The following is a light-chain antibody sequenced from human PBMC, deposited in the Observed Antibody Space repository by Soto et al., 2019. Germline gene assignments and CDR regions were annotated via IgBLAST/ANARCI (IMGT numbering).Light chain of an antibody. CDR2: GGS. Sequence: DIVLTQSPGTLSLSPGDRGTLSCRASQRINTNYLAWYQQKPGQAPRLLIYGGSIRATGVPDRFSGSGSGPDFTLTISSLEPDDFAVYYCQQYDTSPLRVTFGPGNRVEIK. J-gene: IGKJ3*01. CDR3: QQYDTSPLRVT. V-gene: IGKV3-20*01. CDR1: QRINTNY.